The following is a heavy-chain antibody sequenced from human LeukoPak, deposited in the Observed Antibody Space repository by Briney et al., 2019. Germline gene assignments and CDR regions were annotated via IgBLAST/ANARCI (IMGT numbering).Heavy chain of an antibody. J-gene: IGHJ3*02. CDR3: AREYSYYDILTGYSIDYWAFDI. CDR1: GGSISSYY. Sequence: SETLSLTCTVSGGSISSYYWSWIRQPPGKGLEWIGYIYYSGSTNYNPSLKSRVTISVDTSKNQFSLKLSSVTAADTAVYYCAREYSYYDILTGYSIDYWAFDIWGQGTMVTVSS. D-gene: IGHD3-9*01. CDR2: IYYSGST. V-gene: IGHV4-59*01.